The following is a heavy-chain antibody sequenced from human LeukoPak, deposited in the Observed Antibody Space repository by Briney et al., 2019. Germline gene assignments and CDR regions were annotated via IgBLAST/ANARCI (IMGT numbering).Heavy chain of an antibody. J-gene: IGHJ4*02. Sequence: PSETLSLTCTVSGGSISSYYWSWIRQPAGKGLEWIGRIYTSGSTNYNPSLKSRVTISVDTSKNQFSLKLSSVTAADTAVYYCARHAGYCSGGSCYFFDYWGQGTLVTVSS. CDR1: GGSISSYY. CDR3: ARHAGYCSGGSCYFFDY. V-gene: IGHV4-4*07. D-gene: IGHD2-15*01. CDR2: IYTSGST.